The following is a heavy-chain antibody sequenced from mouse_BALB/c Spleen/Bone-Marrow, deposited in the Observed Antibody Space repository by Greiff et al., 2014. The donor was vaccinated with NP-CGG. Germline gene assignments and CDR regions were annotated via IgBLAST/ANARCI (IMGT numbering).Heavy chain of an antibody. CDR3: ARDEKVRIYWYFDV. Sequence: DVKLVESGGGLVQPGGSLRLSCATSGFTFTDYYMSWVRQPPGKALEWLGFIRNKANGYTTEYSASVKGRFTISRDNSQSILYLQMSTLRAEDSATYYCARDEKVRIYWYFDVWGAGTTVTVSS. CDR1: GFTFTDYY. CDR2: IRNKANGYTT. D-gene: IGHD2-14*01. J-gene: IGHJ1*01. V-gene: IGHV7-3*02.